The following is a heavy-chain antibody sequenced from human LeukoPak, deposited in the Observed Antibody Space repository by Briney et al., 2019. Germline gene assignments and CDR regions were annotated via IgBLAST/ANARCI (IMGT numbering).Heavy chain of an antibody. D-gene: IGHD2-2*01. Sequence: SETLSLTCAVYGWSFNDYYWNWIRQPPGKGLEWIGEINARGDTNYNPSPKSRVTISVDTSKRQFSLRLTSMIAADTALYYCARGQVPAARGYNWFDPWGQGTLVTVSS. CDR3: ARGQVPAARGYNWFDP. CDR2: INARGDT. V-gene: IGHV4-34*01. CDR1: GWSFNDYY. J-gene: IGHJ5*02.